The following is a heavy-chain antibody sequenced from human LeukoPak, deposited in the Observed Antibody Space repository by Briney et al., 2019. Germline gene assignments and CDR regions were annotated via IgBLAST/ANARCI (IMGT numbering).Heavy chain of an antibody. J-gene: IGHJ5*02. V-gene: IGHV5-10-1*01. D-gene: IGHD3-10*01. CDR3: ARQGVGEQGSGSYYKDWFDP. CDR1: GYSFTSYW. CDR2: IDPSDSYT. Sequence: GESLKFSCKASGYSFTSYWISWLRQLPGKGLEWMGWIDPSDSYTNYSPSFQGHVTISADKSISTAYLQWSSLKASDTAMYYCARQGVGEQGSGSYYKDWFDPWGQGTLVTVSS.